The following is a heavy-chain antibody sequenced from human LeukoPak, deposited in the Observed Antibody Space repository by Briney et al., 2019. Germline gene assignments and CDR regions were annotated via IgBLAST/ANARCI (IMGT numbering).Heavy chain of an antibody. J-gene: IGHJ3*02. CDR2: IFCSGSS. CDR1: GGSISDYY. CDR3: EKDTGSNHAKIRYDI. V-gene: IGHV4-59*01. Sequence: SETLSLTCTVSGGSISDYYWSWIRQPPGKGLEWIGCIFCSGSSNYNPSLKRRLTISVDTSKNQFSLKLTSATAADTAVYAREKDTGSNHAKIRYDIWGQGTMVTVSS. D-gene: IGHD1-26*01.